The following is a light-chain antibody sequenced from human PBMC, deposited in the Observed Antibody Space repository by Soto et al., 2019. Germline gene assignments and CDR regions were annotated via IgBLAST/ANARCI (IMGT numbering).Light chain of an antibody. J-gene: IGLJ1*01. V-gene: IGLV9-49*01. CDR1: SGYSDYK. CDR3: GADHGSGSNCVYV. Sequence: QSVLTQPPSASASLGASVTLTCTLSSGYSDYKVDWYQQRPGKGPRFVMRVGTGGIVGSKGDGIPDRFSVLGSGLNRYLTINNIQEEDESDYHCGADHGSGSNCVYVFGTGTKVTVL. CDR2: VGTGGIVG.